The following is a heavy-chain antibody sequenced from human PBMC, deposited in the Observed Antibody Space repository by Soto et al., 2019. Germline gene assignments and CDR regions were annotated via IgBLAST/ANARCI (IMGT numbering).Heavy chain of an antibody. V-gene: IGHV1-69*06. D-gene: IGHD3-10*01. Sequence: QVQLVQSGAEVKKPGSSVKVSCKASGGTFGNSAISWVRQAPGQGLEWMGGIIPSFATGNSAPEFQGRLTIPADKSTTTAYMELSSLRSEDTAVYDCARSYYGSGSYWFYGMDVWGQGTTVTVSS. CDR1: GGTFGNSA. CDR3: ARSYYGSGSYWFYGMDV. J-gene: IGHJ6*02. CDR2: IIPSFATG.